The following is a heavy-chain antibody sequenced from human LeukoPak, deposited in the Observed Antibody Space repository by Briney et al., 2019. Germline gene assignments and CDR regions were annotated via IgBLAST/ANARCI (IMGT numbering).Heavy chain of an antibody. CDR2: INPNSGGT. CDR3: AGRRYCSSTSCYRDYYYMDV. J-gene: IGHJ6*03. D-gene: IGHD2-2*01. CDR1: GYTSTGYY. Sequence: GASVKVSCKASGYTSTGYYMHWVRQAPGQGLEWMGWINPNSGGTNYAQKFQGRVTMTRDTSISTAYMELSRLRSDDTAVYYCAGRRYCSSTSCYRDYYYMDVWGKGTTVTVSS. V-gene: IGHV1-2*02.